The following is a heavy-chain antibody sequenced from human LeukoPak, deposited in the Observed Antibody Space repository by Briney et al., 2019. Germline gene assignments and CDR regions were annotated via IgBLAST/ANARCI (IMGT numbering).Heavy chain of an antibody. D-gene: IGHD3-22*01. CDR3: AKANYYDSSGYYFDY. CDR2: ISWNSGSI. V-gene: IGHV3-9*01. J-gene: IGHJ4*02. Sequence: PGGPLRLSCAASGFTFDDYAMHWVRQAPGKGLEWVSGISWNSGSIGYADSVKGRFTISRDNAKNSLYLQMNSLRAEDTALYYCAKANYYDSSGYYFDYWGQGTLVTVSS. CDR1: GFTFDDYA.